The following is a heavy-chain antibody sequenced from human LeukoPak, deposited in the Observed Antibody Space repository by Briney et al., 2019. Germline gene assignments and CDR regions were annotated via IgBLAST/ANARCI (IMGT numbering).Heavy chain of an antibody. D-gene: IGHD1-26*01. CDR2: MNPNSGNT. CDR3: ATEGNMVGATSRYFDY. CDR1: GYTFTSYD. V-gene: IGHV1-8*01. Sequence: ASVKVSCKASGYTFTSYDINWVRQATGQGLEWMGWMNPNSGNTGYAQKFQGRVTMTRNTSISTAYMEVSSLRSEDTAVYYCATEGNMVGATSRYFDYWGQGTLVTVSS. J-gene: IGHJ4*02.